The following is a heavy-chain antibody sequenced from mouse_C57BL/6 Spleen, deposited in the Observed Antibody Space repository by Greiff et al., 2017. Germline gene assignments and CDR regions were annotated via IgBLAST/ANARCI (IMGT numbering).Heavy chain of an antibody. CDR3: ARSGGPSWYFDV. Sequence: EVKLVESGPELVKPGASVKIPCKASGYTFTDYNMDWVKQSHGKSLEWIGDINPNNGGTIYNQKFKGKATLTVDKSSSTAYMELRSLTSEDTAVYYCARSGGPSWYFDVWGTGTTVTVSS. D-gene: IGHD3-1*01. CDR1: GYTFTDYN. J-gene: IGHJ1*03. CDR2: INPNNGGT. V-gene: IGHV1-18*01.